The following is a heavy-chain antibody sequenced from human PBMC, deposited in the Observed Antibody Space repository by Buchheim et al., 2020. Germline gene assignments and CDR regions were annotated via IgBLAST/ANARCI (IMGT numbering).Heavy chain of an antibody. V-gene: IGHV5-51*04. CDR1: EYRFSDYW. Sequence: EVQLVQSGAEVKKPGESLKISCKGFEYRFSDYWIGWVRQMPGKGLEWIASIYPGDSATIYSPSFQGQVTISADNPISTAYPQWSNLEASDSAIYYCARYGLRGCRSGGGCYLSYYYYGMDVWGQGTT. D-gene: IGHD2-15*01. J-gene: IGHJ6*02. CDR3: ARYGLRGCRSGGGCYLSYYYYGMDV. CDR2: IYPGDSAT.